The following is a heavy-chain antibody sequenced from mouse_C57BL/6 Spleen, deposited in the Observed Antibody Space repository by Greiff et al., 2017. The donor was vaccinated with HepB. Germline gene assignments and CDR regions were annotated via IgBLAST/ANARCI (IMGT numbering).Heavy chain of an antibody. CDR2: IYPRSGNN. V-gene: IGHV1-81*01. J-gene: IGHJ2*01. Sequence: VQLKESGAELARPGASVKLSCKASGYTFTSYGISWVKQRTGQGLEWIGEIYPRSGNNYYNEKFKGKATLTADKSSSTAYMELRSLTSEDSAVYFCAREGTAKGFFDYWGQGTTLTVSS. CDR3: AREGTAKGFFDY. CDR1: GYTFTSYG. D-gene: IGHD3-3*01.